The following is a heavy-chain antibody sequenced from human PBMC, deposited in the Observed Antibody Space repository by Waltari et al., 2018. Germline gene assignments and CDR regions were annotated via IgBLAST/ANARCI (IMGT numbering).Heavy chain of an antibody. CDR2: IYHSGGT. D-gene: IGHD3-10*01. CDR3: ARIYGSGSPIPSVDY. CDR1: GGSISRSNYY. J-gene: IGHJ4*02. V-gene: IGHV4-39*01. Sequence: QLQLQESGPGLVKPSETLSLTCTVSGGSISRSNYYWCWLCQPPGKGLDWTASIYHSGGTYYTPSLKSRVTISVDTSKNQFSLKLTSVTAADTAVYYCARIYGSGSPIPSVDYWGQGTLVTVSS.